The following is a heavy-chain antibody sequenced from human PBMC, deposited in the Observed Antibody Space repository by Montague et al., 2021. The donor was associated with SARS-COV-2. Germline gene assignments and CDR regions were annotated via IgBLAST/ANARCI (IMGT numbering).Heavy chain of an antibody. CDR2: PQHRNKRKS. CDR3: VRGIEAAGSYDY. D-gene: IGHD6-13*01. J-gene: IGHJ4*02. V-gene: IGHV6-1*01. Sequence: CAISGDSVVEHRPRSEEHTHALPSPPELVCSPQHRNKRKSDYARSVKSRIAINPDTSKNQFSLQLSSVTPEDTALYYCVRGIEAAGSYDYWGQGTLVTVSS. CDR1: GDSVVEHRPR.